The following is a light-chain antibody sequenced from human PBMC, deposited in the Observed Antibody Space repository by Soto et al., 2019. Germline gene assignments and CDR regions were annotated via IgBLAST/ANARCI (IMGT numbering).Light chain of an antibody. J-gene: IGKJ2*01. Sequence: DIQMTQSPSSLSASVGDRVTITCRASQSISSYLNWYQQKPGKAPKLLIYAASSLQSGVPSRFSGSGSGTDFTLTIISLQPEDFTTYYCQQSYSTPYTSGQGTKLDIK. CDR3: QQSYSTPYT. V-gene: IGKV1-39*01. CDR1: QSISSY. CDR2: AAS.